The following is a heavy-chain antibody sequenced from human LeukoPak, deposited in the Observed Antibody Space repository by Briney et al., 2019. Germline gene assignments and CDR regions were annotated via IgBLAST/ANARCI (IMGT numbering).Heavy chain of an antibody. V-gene: IGHV4-30-4*01. CDR1: GGSISSGDYY. D-gene: IGHD2-2*01. CDR3: ARVPSLLVVPAANYYGVDV. CDR2: IYYSGST. Sequence: SETLSLTCTVSGGSISSGDYYWSWIRQPPGKGLEWIGYIYYSGSTYYNPSLKSRVTVSVDTSKNQFSLKLSSVTAADTAVYYCARVPSLLVVPAANYYGVDVWGQGTTVTVSS. J-gene: IGHJ6*02.